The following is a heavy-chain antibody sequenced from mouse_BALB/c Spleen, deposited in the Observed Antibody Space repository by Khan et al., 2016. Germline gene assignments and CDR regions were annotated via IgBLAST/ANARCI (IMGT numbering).Heavy chain of an antibody. V-gene: IGHV1S137*01. CDR1: GYTFTDYA. CDR3: ARGTSALYYSLDY. CDR2: ISTYYGDA. J-gene: IGHJ4*01. D-gene: IGHD2-14*01. Sequence: QVQLQQSGAELVRPGVSVKISCKGSGYTFTDYALHWVKQSHAKSLEWIGIISTYYGDATYNQKFKDKATMTVDKSSGTTYMELARLTSEDSAIYYWARGTSALYYSLDYWGQGTSVTVSS.